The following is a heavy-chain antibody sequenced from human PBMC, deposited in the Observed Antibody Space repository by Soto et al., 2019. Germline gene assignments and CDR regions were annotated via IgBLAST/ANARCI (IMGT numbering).Heavy chain of an antibody. Sequence: ASEHVPRKASGYILTDHYMHWVRQAPGQELGWMGRINPSGGSTSYAQKFQGRVTMTRDTSTSTVYMELSNLRSEDTAVYYCARDRYSSSWFYWG. CDR2: INPSGGST. V-gene: IGHV1-46*01. D-gene: IGHD6-13*01. J-gene: IGHJ4*01. CDR3: ARDRYSSSWFY. CDR1: GYILTDHY.